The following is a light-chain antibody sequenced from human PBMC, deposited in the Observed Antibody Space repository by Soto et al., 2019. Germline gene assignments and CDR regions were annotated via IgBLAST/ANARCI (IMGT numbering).Light chain of an antibody. CDR3: QQYGSSPRT. CDR1: QSVTTY. V-gene: IGKV3-20*01. CDR2: DAS. Sequence: ENVLTQSPGTLSLSPGEIATLSCMASQSVTTYLAWYQQKPGQAPRLLIYDASDRATGIPARFSGSGSGTDFTLTISRLVPEDFAVYCCQQYGSSPRTFGQGTKVDI. J-gene: IGKJ1*01.